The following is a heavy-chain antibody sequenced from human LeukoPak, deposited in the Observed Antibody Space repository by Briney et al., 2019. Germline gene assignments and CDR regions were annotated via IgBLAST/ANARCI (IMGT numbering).Heavy chain of an antibody. CDR2: IFYMGTT. Sequence: TSETLSLTCSVSGGSISTCSYYWGWIRQPPGKGLEWIGSIFYMGTTYYNPSLKSRVTISVDTSKNQFSLKLSSVTAADTAVYYCARSSRDIVVVVAAEFDYWGQGTLVTVSS. CDR1: GGSISTCSYY. V-gene: IGHV4-39*07. J-gene: IGHJ4*02. D-gene: IGHD2-15*01. CDR3: ARSSRDIVVVVAAEFDY.